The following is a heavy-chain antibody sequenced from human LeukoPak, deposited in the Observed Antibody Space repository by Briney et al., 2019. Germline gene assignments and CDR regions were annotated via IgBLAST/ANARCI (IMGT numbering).Heavy chain of an antibody. CDR3: ARDVHGDYGSGWFDP. V-gene: IGHV1-69*05. J-gene: IGHJ5*02. CDR1: GGTFNNSA. Sequence: GSSVTVSCKTSGGTFNNSAISWVRQAPGQGLEWLGGIMPLFGTAGYAQKFQGRVTITKDESTRTVYLELTSLTSDDTAVYYCARDVHGDYGSGWFDPWGQGTLVSVSS. D-gene: IGHD4-17*01. CDR2: IMPLFGTA.